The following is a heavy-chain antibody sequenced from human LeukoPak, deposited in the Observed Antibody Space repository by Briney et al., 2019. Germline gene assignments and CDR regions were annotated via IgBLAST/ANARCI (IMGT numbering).Heavy chain of an antibody. Sequence: SETLSLTCAVYGGSFSGYYWSWIRQPPGKGLEWIGGINHSGSTNYNPSLKSRVTISVDTSKNQFSLKLSSVTAADTAVYYCARQSIAAAFGYWGQGTLVTVSS. V-gene: IGHV4-34*01. CDR2: INHSGST. CDR1: GGSFSGYY. CDR3: ARQSIAAAFGY. J-gene: IGHJ4*02. D-gene: IGHD6-13*01.